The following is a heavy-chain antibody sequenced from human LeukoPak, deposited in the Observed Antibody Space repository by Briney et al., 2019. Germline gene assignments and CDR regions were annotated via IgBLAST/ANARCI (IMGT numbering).Heavy chain of an antibody. CDR1: GYTVSDYD. CDR2: MNPITGST. V-gene: IGHV1-8*01. D-gene: IGHD3-10*01. CDR3: ARVKRFPTVWFDP. J-gene: IGHJ5*02. Sequence: PSVKVSCKASGYTVSDYDINWVRQAAGQGLEWMGWMNPITGSTGYVQKFRGRIIMTRDTSITTAFMELTSLTSDDTAIYYCARVKRFPTVWFDPWGQGTPVTVSS.